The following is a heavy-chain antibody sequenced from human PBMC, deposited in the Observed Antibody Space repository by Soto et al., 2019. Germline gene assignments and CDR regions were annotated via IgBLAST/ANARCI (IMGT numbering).Heavy chain of an antibody. CDR1: GYTFTSYG. CDR3: ARDRSIAVGLTPGDY. J-gene: IGHJ4*02. Sequence: ASVKVSCKASGYTFTSYGISWVRQAPGQGLEWMGWISAYNGNTNHAQKLQGRVTMTTDTSTSTAYMELRSLRSDDTAVYYCARDRSIAVGLTPGDYWGQGTLVTVSS. D-gene: IGHD6-19*01. V-gene: IGHV1-18*01. CDR2: ISAYNGNT.